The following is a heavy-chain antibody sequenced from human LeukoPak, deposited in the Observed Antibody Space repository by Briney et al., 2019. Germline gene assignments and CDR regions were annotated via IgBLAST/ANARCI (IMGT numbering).Heavy chain of an antibody. J-gene: IGHJ4*02. Sequence: KPSETLSLTCTVSGGSISTYYWSWIRQPARKGLEWIGRIHSSGTTHYNPSLRSRVTLSIDTSKNQFSLKLSSVTAADTAVYYCGRLNLPAVSGAFDYWGQGTLVTVSS. CDR1: GGSISTYY. CDR3: GRLNLPAVSGAFDY. D-gene: IGHD2-2*01. V-gene: IGHV4-4*07. CDR2: IHSSGTT.